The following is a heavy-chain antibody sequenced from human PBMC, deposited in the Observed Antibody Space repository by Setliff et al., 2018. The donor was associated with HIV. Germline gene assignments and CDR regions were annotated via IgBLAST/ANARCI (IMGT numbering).Heavy chain of an antibody. V-gene: IGHV1-18*01. J-gene: IGHJ6*03. D-gene: IGHD2-15*01. CDR2: ISAYNGNT. Sequence: AASVKVSCKASGYTFTSYGISWVRQAPGQGLEWMGWISAYNGNTNYAQKLQGRVTMTTDTSTSTAYMELRSLRSDDTAIYYCARDRGHCSGGYCYRPLLYYFYYMDVWGKGATVTVSS. CDR3: ARDRGHCSGGYCYRPLLYYFYYMDV. CDR1: GYTFTSYG.